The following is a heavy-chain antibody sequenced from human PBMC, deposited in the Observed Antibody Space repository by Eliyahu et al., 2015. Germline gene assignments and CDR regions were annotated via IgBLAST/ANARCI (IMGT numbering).Heavy chain of an antibody. CDR2: IYDIKST. CDR3: ARGRGAVAYSRTLPDN. D-gene: IGHD6-13*01. Sequence: QVQLQESGPGLVKPSETLSVTCTVSGVSVSSSGYYWTWIRQPPGKRLEWIGYIYDIKSTNYNPSLKSRLSMSVDTSKNQFSLSLSSVTAADTAVYYCARGRGAVAYSRTLPDNWGLGTLVTVSS. J-gene: IGHJ4*02. V-gene: IGHV4-61*08. CDR1: GVSVSSSGYY.